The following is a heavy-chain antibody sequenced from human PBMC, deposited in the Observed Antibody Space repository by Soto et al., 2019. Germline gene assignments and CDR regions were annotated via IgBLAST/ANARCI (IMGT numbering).Heavy chain of an antibody. D-gene: IGHD2-2*01. CDR3: ARDTVCSSTSCYDY. CDR1: GYTFTNYG. J-gene: IGHJ4*02. V-gene: IGHV1-18*01. Sequence: GASVKVSCKASGYTFTNYGINWVRQAPGQGLEWMGWISAYNGNRNYAQKVQGRVTMTTDTSTSTAYMEPRSLRSDDTAVYYCARDTVCSSTSCYDYWGQGTLVTVSS. CDR2: ISAYNGNR.